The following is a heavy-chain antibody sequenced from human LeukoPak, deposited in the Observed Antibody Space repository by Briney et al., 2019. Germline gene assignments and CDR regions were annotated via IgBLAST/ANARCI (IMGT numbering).Heavy chain of an antibody. Sequence: SETLSLTCTVSGGSISSYYWSWIRQPPGKGLEWIGYIYYNGSTNYNPSLKSRVTISVDTSKNQFSLKLSSVTAADTAVYYCARVELLGSSGWPFDYWGQGTLVTVSS. J-gene: IGHJ4*02. CDR1: GGSISSYY. D-gene: IGHD6-19*01. V-gene: IGHV4-59*01. CDR2: IYYNGST. CDR3: ARVELLGSSGWPFDY.